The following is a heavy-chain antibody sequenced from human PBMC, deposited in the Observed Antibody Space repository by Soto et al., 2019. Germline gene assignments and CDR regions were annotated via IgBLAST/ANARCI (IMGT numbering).Heavy chain of an antibody. Sequence: GGSLRLSCAASGFTFSSYAMSWVRQAPGKGLEWVSAISGSGGNTYYADSVKGRFTISRDNSKNTLYLQMNSLRAEDTAVYYCAKRFSSSWSETFDYWGQGTLVTVSS. V-gene: IGHV3-23*01. CDR2: ISGSGGNT. J-gene: IGHJ4*02. CDR3: AKRFSSSWSETFDY. D-gene: IGHD6-13*01. CDR1: GFTFSSYA.